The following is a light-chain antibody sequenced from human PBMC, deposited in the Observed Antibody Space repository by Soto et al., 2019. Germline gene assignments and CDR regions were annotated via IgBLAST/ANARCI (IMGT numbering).Light chain of an antibody. CDR3: QQRSSPIT. V-gene: IGKV3-11*01. J-gene: IGKJ5*01. CDR1: QSVSSY. CDR2: DAS. Sequence: EIVLTQSPATLSLSPGERATLSCRACQSVSSYLAWYQQKPGQAPRLLIYDASNRATGIPARFSGSGSGTDFTLTISSLEPEDFAVYYCQQRSSPITFGQGTRLEIK.